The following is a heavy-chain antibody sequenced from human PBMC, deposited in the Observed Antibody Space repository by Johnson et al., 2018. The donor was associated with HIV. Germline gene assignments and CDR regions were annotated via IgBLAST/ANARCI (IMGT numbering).Heavy chain of an antibody. V-gene: IGHV3-33*01. J-gene: IGHJ3*02. CDR3: ARGVDGAFDI. CDR2: IWFDGTNK. CDR1: GFTFSYYG. D-gene: IGHD3-10*01. Sequence: QVQLVESGGGVVQPGRSLRLSCAASGFTFSYYGMHWVRQAPGTGLAWVAVIWFDGTNKYYVDSVKGRFTISRDNSKNTLYLQMNSLRAEDTAVYYCARGVDGAFDIWGQGTMVTVSS.